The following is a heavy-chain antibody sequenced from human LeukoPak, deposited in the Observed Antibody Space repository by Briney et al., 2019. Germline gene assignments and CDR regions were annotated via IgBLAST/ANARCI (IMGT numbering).Heavy chain of an antibody. V-gene: IGHV3-33*01. Sequence: GGSLRLSCAASGFTFSSYGMHWVRQAPGKGREWVAVIWYEGSNKYYADSVKGRFTISRDNSKNTLYLQMNSLSAEDTAVYYCAREAGSTPINWFDPWGQGTLVTVSS. CDR3: AREAGSTPINWFDP. CDR1: GFTFSSYG. D-gene: IGHD2-2*01. CDR2: IWYEGSNK. J-gene: IGHJ5*02.